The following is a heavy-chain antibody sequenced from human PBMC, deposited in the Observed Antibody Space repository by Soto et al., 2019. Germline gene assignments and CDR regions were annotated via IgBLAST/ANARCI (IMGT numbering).Heavy chain of an antibody. CDR3: ARGVWFGANYGVDV. CDR1: GFTVSSNY. CDR2: IYSGGST. V-gene: IGHV3-53*04. Sequence: GGSLRLSCAASGFTVSSNYMSWVRQAPGKGLEWVSVIYSGGSTYYADSVKGRFTISRHNSKNTAFLQMNSLKIEDTAVYYCARGVWFGANYGVDVWGQGTTVTVSS. D-gene: IGHD3-10*01. J-gene: IGHJ6*02.